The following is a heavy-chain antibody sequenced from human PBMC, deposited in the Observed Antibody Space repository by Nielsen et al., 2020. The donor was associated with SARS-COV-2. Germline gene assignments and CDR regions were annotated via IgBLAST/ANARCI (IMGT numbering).Heavy chain of an antibody. V-gene: IGHV4-31*03. D-gene: IGHD2/OR15-2a*01. Sequence: SETLSLTCTVSGGSISSGGYYWSWIRQHPGKGLEWIGYIYYSGSTYYNPSLKSRVTISVDTSKNQFSLKLSSVTAADTAVYYCAGGTTAFRYFFDYWGQGTLVTVSS. CDR3: AGGTTAFRYFFDY. CDR1: GGSISSGGYY. CDR2: IYYSGST. J-gene: IGHJ4*02.